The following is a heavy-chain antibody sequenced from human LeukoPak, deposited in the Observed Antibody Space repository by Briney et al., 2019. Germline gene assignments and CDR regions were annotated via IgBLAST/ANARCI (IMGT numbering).Heavy chain of an antibody. J-gene: IGHJ4*02. Sequence: GESLKISCKGSGYSFTSYWIGWVRQMPGKGLEWMGIIYPGDSDTRYSPSFQGQVTISADKSISTAYLQWSSLKASDTAMYYCASSRYYHDSSGYCFDYWGQGTLVTVSS. CDR1: GYSFTSYW. V-gene: IGHV5-51*01. D-gene: IGHD3-22*01. CDR3: ASSRYYHDSSGYCFDY. CDR2: IYPGDSDT.